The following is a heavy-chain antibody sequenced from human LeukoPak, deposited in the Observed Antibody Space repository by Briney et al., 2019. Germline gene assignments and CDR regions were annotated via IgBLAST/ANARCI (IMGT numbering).Heavy chain of an antibody. D-gene: IGHD6-13*01. CDR2: INPNSGGT. Sequence: ASVKVSCKASGYTFTGYYMHWVRQAPGQGLEWMGWINPNSGGTNYAQKFQGRVTITADKSTSTAYMELSSLRSEDTGVFYCARSSIIAAAGPFYFDYWGQGTLVTVSS. J-gene: IGHJ4*02. CDR1: GYTFTGYY. V-gene: IGHV1-2*02. CDR3: ARSSIIAAAGPFYFDY.